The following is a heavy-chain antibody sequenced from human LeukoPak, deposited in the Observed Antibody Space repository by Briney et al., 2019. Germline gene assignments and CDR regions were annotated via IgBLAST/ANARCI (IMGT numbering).Heavy chain of an antibody. J-gene: IGHJ4*02. CDR3: AREGTKIQLWLRPKYYFDN. D-gene: IGHD5-18*01. V-gene: IGHV3-33*01. Sequence: PGGSLRLSCAASGFTFSIYGMHWVRQAPGKGLEWVAVIWYVGSTKYYADSVKGRFTISRDNSKNTLYLQMNSLRAEDTAVYYCAREGTKIQLWLRPKYYFDNWGEGALVTVSS. CDR1: GFTFSIYG. CDR2: IWYVGSTK.